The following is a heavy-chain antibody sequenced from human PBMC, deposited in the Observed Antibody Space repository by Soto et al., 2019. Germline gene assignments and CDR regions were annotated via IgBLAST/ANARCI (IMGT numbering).Heavy chain of an antibody. Sequence: QVQLVESGGGVVQPGRSLRLSCAASGFTFSSYGMHWVRQAPGKGLEWVAVIWYDGSNKYYADSVKGRFTISRDNSKNTLYLQMNGLRAEDTAVYYCAIDSCSSTSWLGCYGMDVWGQGTTVTVSS. CDR2: IWYDGSNK. D-gene: IGHD2-2*01. V-gene: IGHV3-33*01. CDR3: AIDSCSSTSWLGCYGMDV. J-gene: IGHJ6*02. CDR1: GFTFSSYG.